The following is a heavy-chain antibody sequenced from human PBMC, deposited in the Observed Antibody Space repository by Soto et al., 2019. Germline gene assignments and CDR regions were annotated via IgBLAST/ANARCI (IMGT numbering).Heavy chain of an antibody. D-gene: IGHD1-26*01. V-gene: IGHV3-15*01. J-gene: IGHJ3*02. Sequence: GGSLRLSCAASGFTFSNAWMSWVRQAPGKGLEWVGRIKSKTDGGTTDYAAPVKGRFTISRDDSKDTLYLQMNSLKTEDTAVYYCTTASGSYLGAFDIWGQGTMVTVSS. CDR3: TTASGSYLGAFDI. CDR2: IKSKTDGGTT. CDR1: GFTFSNAW.